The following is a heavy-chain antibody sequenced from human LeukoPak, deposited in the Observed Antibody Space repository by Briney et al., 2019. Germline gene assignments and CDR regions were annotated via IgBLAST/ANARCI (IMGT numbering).Heavy chain of an antibody. V-gene: IGHV4-39*01. J-gene: IGHJ2*01. D-gene: IGHD6-13*01. CDR3: AATRIAAAATDWYFDL. Sequence: SETLSLTCTVPGGSISSSSYYWGWIRQPPGKGLERIGSIYYSGSTYYNPSLKSRVTISVDTSKNQFSLKLSSVTAADTAVYYCAATRIAAAATDWYFDLWGRGTLVTVSS. CDR2: IYYSGST. CDR1: GGSISSSSYY.